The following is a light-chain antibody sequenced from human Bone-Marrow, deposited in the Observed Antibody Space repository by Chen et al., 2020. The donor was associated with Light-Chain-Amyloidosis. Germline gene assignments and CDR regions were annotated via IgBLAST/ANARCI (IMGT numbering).Light chain of an antibody. Sequence: SYELTQPPSVSVSPGQTARITCSGDDLPTKYAYWYQQKAGQAPLLVVHRDTERPSGISERFYGSSSGTTATLTISGVQAEDEADYHCQSADSSGTYEVIFGGGTKLTVL. CDR1: DLPTKY. CDR3: QSADSSGTYEVI. J-gene: IGLJ2*01. V-gene: IGLV3-25*03. CDR2: RDT.